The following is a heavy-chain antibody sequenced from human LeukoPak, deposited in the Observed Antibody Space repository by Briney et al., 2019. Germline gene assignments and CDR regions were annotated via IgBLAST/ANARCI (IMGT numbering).Heavy chain of an antibody. CDR2: MNPNSGNT. V-gene: IGHV1-8*03. J-gene: IGHJ6*03. CDR3: ARGGGYCSSTSCYMRYYYYYMDV. Sequence: ASVKVSCRASGYTFTSYDINWVRQATGQGLEWMGWMNPNSGNTGYAQKFQGRVTITRNTSISTAYMELSSLRSEDTAVHYCARGGGYCSSTSCYMRYYYYYMDVWGKGTTVTVSS. D-gene: IGHD2-2*02. CDR1: GYTFTSYD.